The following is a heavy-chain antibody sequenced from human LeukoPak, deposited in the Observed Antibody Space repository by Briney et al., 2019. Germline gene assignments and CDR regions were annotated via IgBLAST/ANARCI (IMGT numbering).Heavy chain of an antibody. CDR1: GGSISSYY. J-gene: IGHJ4*02. CDR2: IYYSGST. Sequence: SETLSLTCTVSGGSISSYYWSWIRQPPGKGLGWIGYIYYSGSTNYNPSLKSRVTISVDTSKNQFSLKVSSVTAADTAVYYCARGTGYYDGFDYWGQGTLVTVSS. V-gene: IGHV4-59*01. D-gene: IGHD3/OR15-3a*01. CDR3: ARGTGYYDGFDY.